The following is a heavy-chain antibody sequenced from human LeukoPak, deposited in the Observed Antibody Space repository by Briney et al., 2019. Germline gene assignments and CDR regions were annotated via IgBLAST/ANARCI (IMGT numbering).Heavy chain of an antibody. CDR2: INWNGGSI. V-gene: IGHV3-20*04. CDR3: AKDSLPYYDSSGPGNYFDY. CDR1: GFTFDDYG. J-gene: IGHJ4*02. Sequence: GGSLRLSCAASGFTFDDYGMSWVRQAPGKGLEWVSGINWNGGSIGYADSVKGRFTISRDNAKNSLYLQMDSLRVEDTAVYYCAKDSLPYYDSSGPGNYFDYWGQGTLVTVSS. D-gene: IGHD3-22*01.